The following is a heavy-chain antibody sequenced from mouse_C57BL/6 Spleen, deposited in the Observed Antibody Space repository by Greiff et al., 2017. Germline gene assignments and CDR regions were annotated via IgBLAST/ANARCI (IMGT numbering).Heavy chain of an antibody. Sequence: VQLQQPGAELVKPGASVKMSCKASGYTFTSYWITWVKQRPGQGLEWIGDIYPGSGSTNYNEKFKSKATLTVDTSSSTAYMQLRSLTSEDSAVYYGARRVYYYGSSYGPLDYWGQGTTLTVSS. D-gene: IGHD1-1*01. CDR1: GYTFTSYW. V-gene: IGHV1-55*01. CDR3: ARRVYYYGSSYGPLDY. J-gene: IGHJ2*01. CDR2: IYPGSGST.